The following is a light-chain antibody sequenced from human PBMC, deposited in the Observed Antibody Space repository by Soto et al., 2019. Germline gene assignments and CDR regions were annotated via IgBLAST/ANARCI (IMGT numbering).Light chain of an antibody. CDR2: EVN. Sequence: SVLTQPPSASGSPGQSGAISCTGNSSDVGGYNYVSWYQQHPGKAPKLMIYEVNKRPSGVPDRFSGSKSGNTASLTVSGLQAEDEADYYCSSYAGSSNVFGTGTKVTVL. J-gene: IGLJ1*01. CDR3: SSYAGSSNV. CDR1: SSDVGGYNY. V-gene: IGLV2-8*01.